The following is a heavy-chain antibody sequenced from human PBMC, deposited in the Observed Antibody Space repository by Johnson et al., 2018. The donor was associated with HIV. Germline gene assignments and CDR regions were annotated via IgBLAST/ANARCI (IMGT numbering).Heavy chain of an antibody. J-gene: IGHJ3*02. CDR3: ARDRLGAARPNAFEI. CDR2: IYSGGST. V-gene: IGHV3-66*02. D-gene: IGHD2-15*01. Sequence: VQLVESGGGLVQPGGSLRLSCAASGFTVSSNYMSWVRQAPGKGLEWVSVIYSGGSTYYADSVKGRFTISRDNSKNTLYLQMGSLRAEDTAVYYCARDRLGAARPNAFEIWGQGTMVTVSS. CDR1: GFTVSSNY.